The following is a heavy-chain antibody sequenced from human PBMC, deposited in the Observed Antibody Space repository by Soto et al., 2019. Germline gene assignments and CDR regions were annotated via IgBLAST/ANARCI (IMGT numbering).Heavy chain of an antibody. Sequence: ASVTVSCKASGYTFTSFAVHWVRQAPGQRLEWMGWINAGNGYTKYSQKFQGRVTITRDASASTAYMELSSLRSEDTAVYYCARVVYDDISGYFLDALDIWGQGTMVTVSS. V-gene: IGHV1-3*01. CDR2: INAGNGYT. D-gene: IGHD3-22*01. CDR3: ARVVYDDISGYFLDALDI. J-gene: IGHJ3*02. CDR1: GYTFTSFA.